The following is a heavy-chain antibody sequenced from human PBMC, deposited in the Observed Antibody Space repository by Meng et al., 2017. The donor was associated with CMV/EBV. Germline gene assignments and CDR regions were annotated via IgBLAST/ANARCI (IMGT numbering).Heavy chain of an antibody. V-gene: IGHV3-21*01. CDR2: ISSSSSYI. CDR1: GFTFSSYS. CDR3: ARDEYSGSWYYFDY. D-gene: IGHD6-13*01. Sequence: GESLKISCAASGFTFSSYSMNWVRQAPGKGLEWVSSISSSSSYIYYADSVKGRFTISRDNAKNSLYLQMNSLRAEDTAVYYCARDEYSGSWYYFDYWGQGTLVTVSS. J-gene: IGHJ4*02.